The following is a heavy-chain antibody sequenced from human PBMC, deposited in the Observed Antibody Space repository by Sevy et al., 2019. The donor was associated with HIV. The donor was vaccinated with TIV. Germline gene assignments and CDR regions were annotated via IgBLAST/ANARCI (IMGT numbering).Heavy chain of an antibody. CDR2: ISSSGSTI. Sequence: RGSLRLSWTASGFTFSSYSMNWVRQAPGKWLEWVSYISSSGSTIYYAASVKGRFTSSRDNAKNSLYLELNSLGDEDTSMYYCATTYSSGWYYFDYWGQGTLVTVSS. CDR1: GFTFSSYS. V-gene: IGHV3-48*02. CDR3: ATTYSSGWYYFDY. D-gene: IGHD6-19*01. J-gene: IGHJ4*02.